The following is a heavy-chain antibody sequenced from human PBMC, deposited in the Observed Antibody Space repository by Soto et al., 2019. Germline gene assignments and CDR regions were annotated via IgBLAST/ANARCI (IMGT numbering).Heavy chain of an antibody. D-gene: IGHD2-8*02. Sequence: QVQLQQWGAGLLKPSETLSLTCAVYGGSFSGYYWTWIRQPPGTGLEWMGEINHSGSTNYNPSLKSRVTISVDTSKNQFSLKLTSVNAADTAVYYWARDKITGLFDYWGQGTLVTVSS. J-gene: IGHJ4*02. CDR2: INHSGST. CDR3: ARDKITGLFDY. V-gene: IGHV4-34*01. CDR1: GGSFSGYY.